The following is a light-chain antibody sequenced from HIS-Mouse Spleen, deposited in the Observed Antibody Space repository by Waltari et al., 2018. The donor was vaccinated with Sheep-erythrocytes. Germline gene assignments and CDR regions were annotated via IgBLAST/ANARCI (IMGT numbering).Light chain of an antibody. CDR2: GKN. CDR1: SLRSSY. CDR3: NSRDSSGNHVV. Sequence: SSELTQDPAVSLALGQTVRITCKGDSLRSSYASCYQQKQGQAPVLVIYGKNNRPSGIPDRFSGSSSGNTASLTITGAQAEDEADYYCNSRDSSGNHVVFGGGTKLTVL. J-gene: IGLJ2*01. V-gene: IGLV3-19*01.